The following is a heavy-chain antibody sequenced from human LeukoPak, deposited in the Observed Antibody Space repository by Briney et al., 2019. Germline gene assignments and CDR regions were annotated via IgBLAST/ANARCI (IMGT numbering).Heavy chain of an antibody. V-gene: IGHV1-46*01. CDR1: GYTFTSYY. CDR2: INPTGGST. D-gene: IGHD1-26*01. Sequence: ASVKVSCKASGYTFTSYYMHWVRQAPGQGLEWMGLINPTGGSTGYAQKFQGRVTMTRDMSTSTDYMELSSLRSEDTAIYYCSRGGMGATIYYYYYYYMDVWGKGTTVTISS. J-gene: IGHJ6*03. CDR3: SRGGMGATIYYYYYYYMDV.